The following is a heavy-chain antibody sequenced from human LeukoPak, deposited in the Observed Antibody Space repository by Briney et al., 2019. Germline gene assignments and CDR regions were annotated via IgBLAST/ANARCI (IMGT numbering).Heavy chain of an antibody. CDR3: SYCSSTSCYNRPLDY. Sequence: GGSLRLSCAASGFTFSSYWMHWVRQAPGKGLVWVSRINTDGSSTNYADSVKGRFTISRDNSKNTLYLQMNSLRAEDTAVYYCSYCSSTSCYNRPLDYWGQGTLVTVSS. CDR2: INTDGSST. J-gene: IGHJ4*02. D-gene: IGHD2-2*01. V-gene: IGHV3-74*01. CDR1: GFTFSSYW.